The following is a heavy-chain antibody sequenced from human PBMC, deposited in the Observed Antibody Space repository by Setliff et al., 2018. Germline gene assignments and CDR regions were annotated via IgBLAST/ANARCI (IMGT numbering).Heavy chain of an antibody. CDR3: ARWGENSGRPDWRAFDI. CDR1: GGSINNYH. CDR2: VGYNGNT. V-gene: IGHV4-59*01. J-gene: IGHJ3*02. Sequence: SETLSLTCTVSGGSINNYHWNWIRQPPGKGPEWIGYVGYNGNTHYNPSLNSRVTMSVDTSKNQFSLKLTSVSAADTAVYYCARWGENSGRPDWRAFDIWGQGTMVTVSS. D-gene: IGHD1-26*01.